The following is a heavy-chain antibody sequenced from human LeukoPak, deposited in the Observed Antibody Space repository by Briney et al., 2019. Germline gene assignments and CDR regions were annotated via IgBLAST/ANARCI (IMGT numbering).Heavy chain of an antibody. CDR2: MNPNSSNT. D-gene: IGHD3-3*01. V-gene: IGHV1-8*01. CDR1: GYTFTSYE. J-gene: IGHJ4*02. Sequence: ASVKVSCKASGYTFTSYEIQWLRQATGQGPEWMGWMNPNSSNTGSAQNFQGRVTMTRDTSISTAYMELSSLRSEDTAVYYCARGEDSIRGFFSYENWGQGTLVTVSS. CDR3: ARGEDSIRGFFSYEN.